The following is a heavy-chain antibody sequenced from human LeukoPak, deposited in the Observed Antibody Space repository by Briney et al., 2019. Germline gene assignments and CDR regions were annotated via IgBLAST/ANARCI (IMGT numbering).Heavy chain of an antibody. CDR3: ARDDSSGL. D-gene: IGHD6-19*01. V-gene: IGHV3-53*01. J-gene: IGHJ3*01. CDR1: GFIVSSNY. Sequence: GGSLRLSCAASGFIVSSNYMTWVRQAPGKGLEWVSVIYSDGSTYYADSVKGRFTSSRDNSKNTLYLQMNSLRAEDTAMYYCARDDSSGLWGQGTMVTVSS. CDR2: IYSDGST.